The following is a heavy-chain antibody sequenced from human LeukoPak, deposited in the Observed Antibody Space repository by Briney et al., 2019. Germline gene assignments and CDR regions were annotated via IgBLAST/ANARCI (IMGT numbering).Heavy chain of an antibody. V-gene: IGHV4-61*02. J-gene: IGHJ3*02. Sequence: NPSQTLSLTCTVSGGTISSGHYYWSWIRQPAGKGLEWIGRIYTGGNTDYNPSLRSRVSISVDTSKSQFSLKLNSVTAADTAVYYCARVSTWDVVPAALRVGYAFDIWGQGTMVTVSS. CDR1: GGTISSGHYY. CDR3: ARVSTWDVVPAALRVGYAFDI. D-gene: IGHD2-2*01. CDR2: IYTGGNT.